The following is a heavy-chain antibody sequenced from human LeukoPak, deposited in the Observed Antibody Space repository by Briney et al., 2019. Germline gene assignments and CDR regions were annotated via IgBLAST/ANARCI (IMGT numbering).Heavy chain of an antibody. J-gene: IGHJ4*02. Sequence: GGSLRLSCAASGFTFSSYAMNWVRQAPGRGLEWVSSLTGNGGGTYSADSVKGRFTISRDNAKNSLYLQMNSLRAEDTAVYYCARDETDYGDKGYWGQGTLVTVSS. CDR3: ARDETDYGDKGY. D-gene: IGHD4-17*01. V-gene: IGHV3-23*01. CDR2: LTGNGGGT. CDR1: GFTFSSYA.